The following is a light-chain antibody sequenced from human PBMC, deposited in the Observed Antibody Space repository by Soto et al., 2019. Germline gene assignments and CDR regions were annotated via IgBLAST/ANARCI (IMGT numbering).Light chain of an antibody. CDR2: AAS. V-gene: IGKV1-8*01. Sequence: AIQMTQSPSSVSASTGDRVTINCRATQGIYSYLAWYQQKPGKPPNLLIYAASTLQSGVPSRFNGSGSGTDFTLTITALQSEDSATYYCHQSFNYPRTFGQGPRWIS. CDR3: HQSFNYPRT. CDR1: QGIYSY. J-gene: IGKJ1*01.